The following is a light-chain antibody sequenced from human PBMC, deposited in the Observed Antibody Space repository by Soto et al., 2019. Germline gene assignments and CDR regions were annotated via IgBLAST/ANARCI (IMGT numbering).Light chain of an antibody. CDR3: QQYSRQHTT. J-gene: IGKJ1*01. CDR2: DSS. V-gene: IGKV3-20*01. Sequence: VLAHSPGSLSLSPGERATLSCSASQSLNNHYFAWYQQKPGQAPRLLIYDSSVRATGIPDRFSGSGSGTDFTLTISRLEPEDSAVYSCQQYSRQHTTFGLGTKVDIK. CDR1: QSLNNHY.